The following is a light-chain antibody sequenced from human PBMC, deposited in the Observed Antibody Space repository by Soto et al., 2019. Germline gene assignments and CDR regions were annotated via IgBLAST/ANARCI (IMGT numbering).Light chain of an antibody. V-gene: IGKV1D-8*01. CDR2: DTS. Sequence: VIWMTQSPSFLSAIRGDRVTISCRMSHDIGHYLAWYRQKPGKAPELLIYDTSRLQTGAPSRFSGSGSGTYFTLTISSLQSEDFATYYCQQYYTFPLYTFGQGTKLEI. CDR1: HDIGHY. J-gene: IGKJ2*01. CDR3: QQYYTFPLYT.